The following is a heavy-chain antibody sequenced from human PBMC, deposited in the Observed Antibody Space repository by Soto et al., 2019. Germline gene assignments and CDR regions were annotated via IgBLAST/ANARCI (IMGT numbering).Heavy chain of an antibody. Sequence: QAQLVQSGGEVKKPGASVKVSCRASGYTFTSYGYAWVRQAPGQGLEWMGWISAYMGDTNYAQKCQGRVTLNTDTSTTTAHMELRNLGSDDTAVYYCARSGAYCTSITCLFDSFWGLGTLVTVSS. D-gene: IGHD2-8*01. J-gene: IGHJ4*02. CDR2: ISAYMGDT. CDR1: GYTFTSYG. V-gene: IGHV1-18*01. CDR3: ARSGAYCTSITCLFDSF.